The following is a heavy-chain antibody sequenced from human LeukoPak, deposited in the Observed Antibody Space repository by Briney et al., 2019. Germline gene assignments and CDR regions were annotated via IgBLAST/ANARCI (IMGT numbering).Heavy chain of an antibody. CDR2: INHSGST. Sequence: PSETLSLTCAVYGGSFSGYYWSWIRQPPGKGLEWIGEINHSGSTNYNPSLKSRVTISVDTSKNQFSPKLSSVTAADTAVYYCARLLASVSGSYSGYPHAFDIWGQGTMVTVSS. V-gene: IGHV4-34*01. J-gene: IGHJ3*02. CDR1: GGSFSGYY. D-gene: IGHD1-26*01. CDR3: ARLLASVSGSYSGYPHAFDI.